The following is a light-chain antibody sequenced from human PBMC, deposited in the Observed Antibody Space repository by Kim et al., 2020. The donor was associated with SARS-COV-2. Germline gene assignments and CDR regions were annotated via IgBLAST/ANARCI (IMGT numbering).Light chain of an antibody. J-gene: IGKJ1*01. CDR3: QQNNSTLRT. Sequence: DIQMNQSPSTLSASVGDRVTITCRASQSITTYLDWFQHKPGKAPKLLLYTASSLESGVPSRFSGSGSGTEFTLTISSLQPEDFATYYCQQNNSTLRTFGPGTKVDIK. CDR1: QSITTY. V-gene: IGKV1-39*01. CDR2: TAS.